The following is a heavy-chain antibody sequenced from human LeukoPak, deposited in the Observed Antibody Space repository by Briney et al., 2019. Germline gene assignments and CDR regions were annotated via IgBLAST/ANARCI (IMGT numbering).Heavy chain of an antibody. D-gene: IGHD2-15*01. CDR1: GFTFSSYA. J-gene: IGHJ4*02. V-gene: IGHV3-23*01. CDR2: ISGSGGST. CDR3: AKSPRSRINIVVVVAATYFDY. Sequence: GGSLRFSCAASGFTFSSYAMSWVRQAPGKGLEWVSAISGSGGSTYYADSVKGRFTISRDNSKNTLYLQMNSLRAEDTAVYYCAKSPRSRINIVVVVAATYFDYWGQGTLVTVSS.